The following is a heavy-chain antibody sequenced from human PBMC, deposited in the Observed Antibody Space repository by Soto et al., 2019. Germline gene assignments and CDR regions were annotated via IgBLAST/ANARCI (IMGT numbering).Heavy chain of an antibody. J-gene: IGHJ4*02. CDR1: GGTISTWY. Sequence: QVQLQKSGPGLVKPSETLSLTCTVSGGTISTWYWSWIPQPPGKGLEWIGYIYYSGSTNCNPSLKSRVTISVDTSKNQFSLKLSSVTAADTAVYYCARSYGSAIDYWGQGTLVTVSS. CDR2: IYYSGST. CDR3: ARSYGSAIDY. D-gene: IGHD1-26*01. V-gene: IGHV4-59*08.